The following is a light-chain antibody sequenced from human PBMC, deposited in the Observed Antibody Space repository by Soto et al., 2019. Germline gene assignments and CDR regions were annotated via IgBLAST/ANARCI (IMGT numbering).Light chain of an antibody. CDR1: QSVSSN. Sequence: EIVITQSQATLSVSPEERATLSCRASQSVSSNLAWYQQKPGQAPRLLIYGASTRATGIPARFSGSGSGTEFTLTISSLQSEDFEIYYCQQYNNWPITFGQGTRLEI. J-gene: IGKJ5*01. CDR3: QQYNNWPIT. CDR2: GAS. V-gene: IGKV3-15*01.